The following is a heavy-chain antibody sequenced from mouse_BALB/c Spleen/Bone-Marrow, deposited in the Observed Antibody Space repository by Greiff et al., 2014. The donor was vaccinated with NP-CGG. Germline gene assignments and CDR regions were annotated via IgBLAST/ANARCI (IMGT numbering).Heavy chain of an antibody. CDR3: AREDSYSWFDY. V-gene: IGHV1-87*01. CDR1: GYTFTSYW. D-gene: IGHD1-1*01. Sequence: VKLQESGAELARPGASVKLSCKASGYTFTSYWMQWVKQRPGQGLEWIGAIYPGDGDTRYTQKFKGKATLTADKSSSTAYMQLSSLASEDSAVYYFAREDSYSWFDYWGQGTLVTVSA. J-gene: IGHJ3*01. CDR2: IYPGDGDT.